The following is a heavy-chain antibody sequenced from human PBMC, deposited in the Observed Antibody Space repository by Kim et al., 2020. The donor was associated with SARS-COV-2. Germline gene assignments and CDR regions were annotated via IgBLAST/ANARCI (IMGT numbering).Heavy chain of an antibody. CDR3: ARAHVYQVDSSRYYYYYYGMDV. CDR2: TYYRSKWYN. CDR1: GDSVSSNSAA. V-gene: IGHV6-1*01. D-gene: IGHD2-21*01. Sequence: SQTLSLTCAISGDSVSSNSAAWNWIRQSPSRGLEWLGRTYYRSKWYNDYAVSVKSRITINPDTSKNQFSLQLNSVTPEDTAVYYCARAHVYQVDSSRYYYYYYGMDVWGQGTTVTVSS. J-gene: IGHJ6*02.